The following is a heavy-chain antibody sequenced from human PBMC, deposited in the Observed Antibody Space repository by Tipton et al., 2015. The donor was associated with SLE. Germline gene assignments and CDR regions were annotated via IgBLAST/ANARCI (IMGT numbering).Heavy chain of an antibody. D-gene: IGHD7-27*01. J-gene: IGHJ4*02. CDR3: ARGGLGSDLRGSIYFGY. CDR1: GGSISGYY. V-gene: IGHV4-59*01. CDR2: INYSGNT. Sequence: TLSLTCTVSGGSISGYYWNWIRQPPGKGLEWVGYINYSGNTNYNPSPKSRVTISVDTSKTHISLRLTSVTAADTAVYYCARGGLGSDLRGSIYFGYWGQGTLVTVSS.